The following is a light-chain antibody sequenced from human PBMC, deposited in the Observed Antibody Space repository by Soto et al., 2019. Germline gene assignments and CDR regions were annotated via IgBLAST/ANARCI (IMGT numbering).Light chain of an antibody. Sequence: QSALTQPASVSGSPGQSITISCTGTSSDVGGYNYVSWYQQHPGKAPKLMISEVNIWPSGVSNRFSGSKSGNTASLTISGLQAEDEADYYCSSYTSSTTSVMFGGGTQLTVL. CDR3: SSYTSSTTSVM. CDR1: SSDVGGYNY. V-gene: IGLV2-14*01. J-gene: IGLJ3*02. CDR2: EVN.